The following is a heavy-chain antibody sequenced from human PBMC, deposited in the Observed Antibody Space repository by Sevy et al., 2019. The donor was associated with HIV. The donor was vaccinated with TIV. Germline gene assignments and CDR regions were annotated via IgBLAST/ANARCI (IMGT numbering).Heavy chain of an antibody. CDR1: GGSISSYY. V-gene: IGHV4-59*13. CDR2: IYYSGST. D-gene: IGHD2-21*01. CDR3: ARASRKWGLVGMDV. J-gene: IGHJ6*02. Sequence: SETLSLTCTVSGGSISSYYWSWIRQPPGKGLEWIGYIYYSGSTNYNPSLKSRVTISVDTSKNQFSLKLSSVTAADTAVYYCARASRKWGLVGMDVWGQGTTVTVSS.